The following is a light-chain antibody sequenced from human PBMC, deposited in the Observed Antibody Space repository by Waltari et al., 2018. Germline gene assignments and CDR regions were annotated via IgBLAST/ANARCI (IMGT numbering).Light chain of an antibody. Sequence: DSVLTQTPVSLSVTTGQPACISCRSSRTLLYSDGKTYLYWYLQKPGQPPQLLIYEVSNRLSGVPDRFSGSGSGTDFTLKISRVEAGDVGVYYCMQTIQPRTFGQGTKVEIK. CDR3: MQTIQPRT. J-gene: IGKJ1*01. CDR2: EVS. CDR1: RTLLYSDGKTY. V-gene: IGKV2D-29*01.